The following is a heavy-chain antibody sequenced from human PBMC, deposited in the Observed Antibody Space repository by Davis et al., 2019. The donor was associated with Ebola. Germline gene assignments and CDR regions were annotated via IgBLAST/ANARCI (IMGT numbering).Heavy chain of an antibody. CDR1: GGTFSSYA. V-gene: IGHV1-69*13. CDR3: ARGPRGSYYGYYYYGMDV. J-gene: IGHJ6*04. D-gene: IGHD1-26*01. CDR2: IIPIFGTA. Sequence: SVKVSCKASGGTFSSYAISWVRQAPGQGLEWMGGIIPIFGTANYAQKFQGRVTITADESTSTAYMELSSLRSEDTAVYYCARGPRGSYYGYYYYGMDVWGKGTTVTVSS.